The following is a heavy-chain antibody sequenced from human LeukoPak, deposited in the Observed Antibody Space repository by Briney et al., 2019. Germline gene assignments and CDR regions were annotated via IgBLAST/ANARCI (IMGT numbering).Heavy chain of an antibody. CDR1: GGSISSYY. CDR3: ARTGRYSAYDYEY. D-gene: IGHD5-12*01. Sequence: SETLSLTCTVSGGSISSYYWTWIRQPPGKGLEWSGYIHYTGSTNYNPSLKSRVTISVDTSKNQFSLKLSSVTAADTDVYYCARTGRYSAYDYEYWGQGTLVTVSS. J-gene: IGHJ4*02. V-gene: IGHV4-59*01. CDR2: IHYTGST.